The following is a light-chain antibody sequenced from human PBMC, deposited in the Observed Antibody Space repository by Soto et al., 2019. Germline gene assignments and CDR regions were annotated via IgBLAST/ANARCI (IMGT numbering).Light chain of an antibody. CDR2: AAS. J-gene: IGKJ4*01. CDR1: QDISNY. Sequence: DIQMTQSPSSLSASVGDRVTITCQASQDISNYLNWYQQKPGKAPKLLIYAASNLETGVPSRFSRSGSGTDFTFTISSLQPEDIATYYCQQYDNLPLTFGGGTKVEIK. V-gene: IGKV1-33*01. CDR3: QQYDNLPLT.